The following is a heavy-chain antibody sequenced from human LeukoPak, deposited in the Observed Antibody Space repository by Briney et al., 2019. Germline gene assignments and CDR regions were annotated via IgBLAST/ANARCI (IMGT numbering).Heavy chain of an antibody. Sequence: GGSLRLSCAASGFTFSSYGMHWVRQAPGKGLEWVAFIWFDGSNKYYGDSVTGRFTISRDNSKNRLYLQMNSLRPEDTAVYYCAKDGEVYCGGDCSIGDYWGQGTLVTVSS. CDR2: IWFDGSNK. D-gene: IGHD2-21*01. J-gene: IGHJ4*02. CDR1: GFTFSSYG. CDR3: AKDGEVYCGGDCSIGDY. V-gene: IGHV3-30*02.